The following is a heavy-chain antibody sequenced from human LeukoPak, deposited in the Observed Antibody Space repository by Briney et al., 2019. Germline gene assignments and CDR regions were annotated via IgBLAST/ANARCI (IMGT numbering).Heavy chain of an antibody. CDR1: GGTFSSYA. CDR3: ATFNIEAGGPDAY. Sequence: SVKVSCKASGGTFSSYAISWVRQAPGQGLEWMGGIIPILSIANYAQKFQGRVTITADKSTSTAYIELSSLRSEDTAVYYCATFNIEAGGPDAYWGQGTLVTVSS. CDR2: IIPILSIA. V-gene: IGHV1-69*04. J-gene: IGHJ4*02. D-gene: IGHD6-13*01.